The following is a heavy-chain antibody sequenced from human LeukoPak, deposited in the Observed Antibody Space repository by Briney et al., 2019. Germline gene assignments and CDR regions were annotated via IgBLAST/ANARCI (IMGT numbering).Heavy chain of an antibody. Sequence: AGGSLRLSCAASGFTFSSYTMHWVRQAPGKGLEWVANIKEDGSRQYYVDSVKGRFTISRDNAKNSLYLQMNSLRVEDTAVYYCARDGGGYDSWGQGTLVTVSS. D-gene: IGHD5-24*01. CDR1: GFTFSSYT. CDR3: ARDGGGYDS. CDR2: IKEDGSRQ. J-gene: IGHJ5*01. V-gene: IGHV3-7*01.